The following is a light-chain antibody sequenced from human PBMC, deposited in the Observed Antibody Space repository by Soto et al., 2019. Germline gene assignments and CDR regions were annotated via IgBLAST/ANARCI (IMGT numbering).Light chain of an antibody. CDR2: VVS. CDR1: SSDVGAYDY. CDR3: SLYTTSDTPYV. Sequence: QSALTQTASVSGSPGQSITISCTGTSSDVGAYDYVSWYQQHPDKAPKLIIFVVSNRPSGVSNRFSGSKSGNTASLTISGLQAEDEADYYCSLYTTSDTPYVFGTGTKVTVL. J-gene: IGLJ1*01. V-gene: IGLV2-14*01.